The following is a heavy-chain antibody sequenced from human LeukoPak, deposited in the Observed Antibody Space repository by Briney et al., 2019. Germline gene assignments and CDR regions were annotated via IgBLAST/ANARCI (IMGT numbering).Heavy chain of an antibody. CDR2: ISSSGNTI. Sequence: GGSLTLSCAASGFSFSDYYMSWIRQGPGKGQDRVSYISSSGNTIYHADSVKGRFTISRDNAKNSLYLQMNSLRAEDTAVYYCARDQYYYDSSAPPLYWGQGTLVTVSS. CDR3: ARDQYYYDSSAPPLY. D-gene: IGHD3-22*01. V-gene: IGHV3-11*01. CDR1: GFSFSDYY. J-gene: IGHJ4*02.